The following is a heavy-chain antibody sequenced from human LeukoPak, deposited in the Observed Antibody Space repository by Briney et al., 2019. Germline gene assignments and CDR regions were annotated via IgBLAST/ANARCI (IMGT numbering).Heavy chain of an antibody. J-gene: IGHJ5*02. D-gene: IGHD3-22*01. V-gene: IGHV1-69*13. CDR3: ARENFGDHYIPLGWFDP. Sequence: GASVKVSCKASGGTFSSYAISWVRQAPGQGLEWMGGIIPIFGTANYAQKFQGRVTITADESTSTAYMELSSLRSEDTAVYYCARENFGDHYIPLGWFDPWGQGTLVTVSS. CDR1: GGTFSSYA. CDR2: IIPIFGTA.